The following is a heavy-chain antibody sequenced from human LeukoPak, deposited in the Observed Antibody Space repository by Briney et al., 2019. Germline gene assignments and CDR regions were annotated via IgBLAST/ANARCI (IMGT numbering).Heavy chain of an antibody. Sequence: SVKVSCKASGGTFSSYAISWMRQAPGQGLEWMGRIIPIFGTANYAQKFQGRVTITTDESTSTAYMELSSLRSEDTAVYYCARLGEMATDLSDYWGQGTLVTVSS. V-gene: IGHV1-69*05. CDR1: GGTFSSYA. CDR3: ARLGEMATDLSDY. J-gene: IGHJ4*02. D-gene: IGHD5-24*01. CDR2: IIPIFGTA.